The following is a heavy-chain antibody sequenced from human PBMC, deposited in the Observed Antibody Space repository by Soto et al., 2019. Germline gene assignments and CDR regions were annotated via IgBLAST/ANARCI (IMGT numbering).Heavy chain of an antibody. V-gene: IGHV5-51*01. D-gene: IGHD1-1*01. CDR3: ARVNDTNVNWFDP. J-gene: IGHJ5*02. CDR2: IYPGDSDT. Sequence: PGESLKISCKGSGYSFTSYWIGWVRQMPGKGLESMGIIYPGDSDTRYSPSFQGQVTSAADKSIMSAYLKWSSLKASDTAMYYCARVNDTNVNWFDPWGQGTLVTVSS. CDR1: GYSFTSYW.